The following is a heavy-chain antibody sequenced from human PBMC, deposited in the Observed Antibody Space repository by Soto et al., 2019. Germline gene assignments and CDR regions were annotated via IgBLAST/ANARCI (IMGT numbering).Heavy chain of an antibody. D-gene: IGHD4-17*01. CDR2: ISSSSGII. CDR3: ARNQDGDYERRPFGY. J-gene: IGHJ4*02. CDR1: GFTFSSYS. Sequence: EVQLVESGGGLVQPGGSLRLSCAASGFTFSSYSMNWVRQAPGKGLEWVSHISSSSGIIYYADSVKGRFTISRDNAKNSLFLQMNSLRAEDTAVYYCARNQDGDYERRPFGYWGQGTLGTVSS. V-gene: IGHV3-48*01.